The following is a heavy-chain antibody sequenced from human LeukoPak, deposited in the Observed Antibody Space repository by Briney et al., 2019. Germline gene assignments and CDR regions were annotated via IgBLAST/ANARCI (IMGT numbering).Heavy chain of an antibody. V-gene: IGHV4-59*08. J-gene: IGHJ3*02. CDR3: ARRSSWLKAFDI. Sequence: SETLSLTCTVSGGSISSYYWSWIRQTPGKGLEWIGYIYYSGSTNYNPSLKSRVTISVDTSKNQFSLKLSSVTAADTAVYYCARRSSWLKAFDIWGQGTMVTVSS. CDR2: IYYSGST. CDR1: GGSISSYY. D-gene: IGHD6-13*01.